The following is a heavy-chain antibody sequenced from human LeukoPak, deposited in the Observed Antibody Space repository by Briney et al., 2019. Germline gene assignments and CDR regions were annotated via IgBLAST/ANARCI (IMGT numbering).Heavy chain of an antibody. D-gene: IGHD3-10*01. CDR2: IIPIFGTA. CDR3: ARRVRGVSRGYNWFDP. CDR1: GGTFSSYA. Sequence: ASVKVSCKASGGTFSSYAISWVRQAPGQGLEWMGGIIPIFGTANYAQKFQGRVTITTDESTSTAYMELRSLRSDDTAVYYCARRVRGVSRGYNWFDPWGQGTLVTVSS. J-gene: IGHJ5*02. V-gene: IGHV1-69*05.